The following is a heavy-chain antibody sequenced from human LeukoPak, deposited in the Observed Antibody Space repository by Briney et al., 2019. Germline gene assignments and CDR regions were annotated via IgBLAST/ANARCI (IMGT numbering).Heavy chain of an antibody. CDR1: GFTFSDYY. Sequence: GGSLRLSCAASGFTFSDYYMTWIRQAPGKGLEWVSFISISGTTIYYADSVKGRFAISRDNAKNSLYLQMNSLRAEDTAVYYCARDGVLRYFDWPYYYYMDVWGKGTTVTVSS. J-gene: IGHJ6*03. D-gene: IGHD3-9*01. CDR2: ISISGTTI. V-gene: IGHV3-11*04. CDR3: ARDGVLRYFDWPYYYYMDV.